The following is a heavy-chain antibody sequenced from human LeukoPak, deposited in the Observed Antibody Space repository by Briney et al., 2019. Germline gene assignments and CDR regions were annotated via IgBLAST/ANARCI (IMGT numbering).Heavy chain of an antibody. CDR1: GGSFSGYY. V-gene: IGHV4-34*01. J-gene: IGHJ4*02. CDR2: INHSGST. CDR3: ARADTWVRYFDY. Sequence: SETLSLTCAVYGGSFSGYYWSWIRQPPGKGLEWIGEINHSGSTNYNPSLKSRVTISVDTSKNQFSLRLSSVTSADTAVYYCARADTWVRYFDYWGQGTLVTVSS. D-gene: IGHD5-18*01.